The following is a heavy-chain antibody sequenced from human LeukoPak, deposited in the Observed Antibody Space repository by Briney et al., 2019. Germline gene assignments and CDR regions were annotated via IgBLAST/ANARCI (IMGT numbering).Heavy chain of an antibody. CDR3: VALRYNYGLSAY. D-gene: IGHD5-18*01. V-gene: IGHV3-30*04. CDR2: ISSDGTNQ. Sequence: PGGSLRLSCAASGFAFSSHFMHWVRQAPGKGLEWLALISSDGTNQYYADSVKDRFTVSRDNSKNTMYLQINKLRAEDTAIYYCVALRYNYGLSAYWGQGTLVIVSS. CDR1: GFAFSSHF. J-gene: IGHJ4*02.